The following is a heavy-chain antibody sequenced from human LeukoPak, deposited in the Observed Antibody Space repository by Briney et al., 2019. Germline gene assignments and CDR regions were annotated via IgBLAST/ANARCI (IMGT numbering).Heavy chain of an antibody. CDR1: GLPFSTHG. CDR2: ISGSGGLT. V-gene: IGHV3-23*01. CDR3: AKDLWVSSSNPFFS. Sequence: GGSLRLSCAASGLPFSTHGMSWVRQAPGKGLEWVSHISGSGGLTYYSNSVRGRFTIFRDNSKNTLFLQISTLRADDTPVYYCAKDLWVSSSNPFFSWG. D-gene: IGHD6-6*01. J-gene: IGHJ5*01.